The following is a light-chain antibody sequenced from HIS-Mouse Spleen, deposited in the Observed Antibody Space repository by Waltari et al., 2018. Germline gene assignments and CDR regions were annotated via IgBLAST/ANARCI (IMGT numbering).Light chain of an antibody. CDR1: QGISSY. Sequence: DIQLTQSPSFLSASVGDRVTITCRASQGISSYLAWYQQKLGKAPKLLIYAASTLQSGVPSRFSGSGSGTEFTLTISSLQPEDFATYYCQQLNSYSYTFGQGTKLEIK. V-gene: IGKV1-9*01. J-gene: IGKJ2*01. CDR3: QQLNSYSYT. CDR2: AAS.